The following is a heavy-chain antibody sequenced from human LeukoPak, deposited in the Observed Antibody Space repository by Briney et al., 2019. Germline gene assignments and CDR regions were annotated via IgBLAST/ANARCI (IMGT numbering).Heavy chain of an antibody. CDR2: ISGSGGST. D-gene: IGHD2-2*01. CDR3: ANPKVPAVDY. V-gene: IGHV3-23*01. CDR1: GFTFRNYW. Sequence: GGSLRLSCTASGFTFRNYWMNWVRQAPGKGLEWVSAISGSGGSTYYADSVKGRFTISRDNSKNTLYLQMNSLRAEDTAVYYCANPKVPAVDYWGQGTLVTVSS. J-gene: IGHJ4*02.